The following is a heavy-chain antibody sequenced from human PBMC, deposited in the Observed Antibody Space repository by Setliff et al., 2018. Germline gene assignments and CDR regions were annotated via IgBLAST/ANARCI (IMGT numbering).Heavy chain of an antibody. CDR3: ARAHTWSLPNDNSGYPGWFDP. CDR2: FHTGGAT. J-gene: IGHJ5*02. V-gene: IGHV4-61*09. Sequence: SETLSLTCSVSGGSISSGGFYWSWIRQSAGRGLEWIGHFHTGGATDSNLSLKSRVTISLDSSKNQFSLRLSSVTAADAAVYFFARAHTWSLPNDNSGYPGWFDPWGQGTLVTVSS. D-gene: IGHD3-22*01. CDR1: GGSISSGGFY.